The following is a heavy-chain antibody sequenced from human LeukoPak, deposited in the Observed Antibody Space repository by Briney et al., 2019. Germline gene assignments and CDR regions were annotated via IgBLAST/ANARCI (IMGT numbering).Heavy chain of an antibody. V-gene: IGHV4-59*01. CDR2: IYYSGST. CDR3: ARAHEYYYDSSGLDWFDP. Sequence: SETLSLTCTVSGGSISSYYWSWIRQPPGKGLEWIGYIYYSGSTNYNPSLKSRVTISVDTSKNQFSLKLSSVTAADTAVYYCARAHEYYYDSSGLDWFDPRGQGTLVTVSS. J-gene: IGHJ5*02. D-gene: IGHD3-22*01. CDR1: GGSISSYY.